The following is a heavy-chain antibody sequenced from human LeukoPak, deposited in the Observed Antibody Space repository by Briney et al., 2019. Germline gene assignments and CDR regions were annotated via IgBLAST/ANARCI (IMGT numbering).Heavy chain of an antibody. J-gene: IGHJ3*02. V-gene: IGHV1-2*02. D-gene: IGHD3-10*01. CDR2: INPNTGGT. CDR3: AAEMVTMVRGVIGTSFAFDI. CDR1: GYTFTGSY. Sequence: GASVKVSCKASGYTFTGSYMHWVRQAPGQGLEWMGWINPNTGGTNYAQQFQGRVTMTRDTSISTAYMELSRLKSDDTAVYYCAAEMVTMVRGVIGTSFAFDIWGQGTMVTVSS.